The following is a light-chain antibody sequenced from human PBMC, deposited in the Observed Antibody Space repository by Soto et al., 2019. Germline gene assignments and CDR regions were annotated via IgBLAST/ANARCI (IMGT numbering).Light chain of an antibody. V-gene: IGKV3-20*01. J-gene: IGKJ2*01. CDR3: QQYGSTLFT. CDR2: GAS. Sequence: EIVLTQSPGTLSLSPGERATLSCRASQSVRSSYLAWCQQKPGQAPRLLIYGASSRTTGIPDRFSGSGSGTDFTITNRRLEPEECAVYFCQQYGSTLFTLGQGTKLEIK. CDR1: QSVRSSY.